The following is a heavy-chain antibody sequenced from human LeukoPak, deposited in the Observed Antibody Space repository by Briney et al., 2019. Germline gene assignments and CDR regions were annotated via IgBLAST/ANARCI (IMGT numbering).Heavy chain of an antibody. V-gene: IGHV4-59*01. D-gene: IGHD3-3*01. Sequence: PSETLSLTCTVSGGSISSYYWSWIRQPPGKGLEWIGYIYYSGSTNYNPSLKSRVTISVDTSKNQFSLKLSSVTAADTAVYYCARDVGGQDFWSGYYMHWFDPWGQGTLVTVSS. CDR2: IYYSGST. CDR3: ARDVGGQDFWSGYYMHWFDP. CDR1: GGSISSYY. J-gene: IGHJ5*02.